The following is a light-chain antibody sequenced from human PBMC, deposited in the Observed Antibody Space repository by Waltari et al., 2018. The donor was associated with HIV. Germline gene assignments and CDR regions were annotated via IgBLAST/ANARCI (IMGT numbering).Light chain of an antibody. CDR3: QQRSNWPVT. CDR1: QSVGTY. CDR2: DAS. J-gene: IGKJ5*01. V-gene: IGKV3-11*01. Sequence: EIVLTQSPATLSLSPGERATLSCRASQSVGTYLAWYQQKPGQAPRLLIYDASSRATGIPARFSGSGSGTDFTLTISSLEPEDFAVYCCQQRSNWPVTFGQGTRLDIK.